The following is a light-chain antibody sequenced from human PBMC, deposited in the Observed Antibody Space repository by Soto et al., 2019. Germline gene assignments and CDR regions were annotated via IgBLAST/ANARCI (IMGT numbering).Light chain of an antibody. CDR1: QDISNY. J-gene: IGKJ1*01. CDR2: DAS. V-gene: IGKV1-33*01. Sequence: DIQMTQSPSFLSASVGDRVTITCQASQDISNYLNWYQQKPGKAPKLLIYDASNLETGVPSRFSGSGSGTDFTFTISSLQPEDIATYYCQQYDNLPSRTFGQGTKVEIK. CDR3: QQYDNLPSRT.